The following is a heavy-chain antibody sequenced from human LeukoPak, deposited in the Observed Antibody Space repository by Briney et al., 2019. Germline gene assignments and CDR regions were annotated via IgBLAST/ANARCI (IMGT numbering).Heavy chain of an antibody. D-gene: IGHD6-13*01. J-gene: IGHJ4*02. V-gene: IGHV3-30*18. CDR3: AKDFRGIAAAGTLDY. CDR1: GFTFSSYG. Sequence: GRSLRLSCAASGFTFSSYGMHWVRQAPGKGLEWVAVISYDGSNKYYADSVKGRFTISRDNSENTLYLQMNSLRAEDTAVYYCAKDFRGIAAAGTLDYWGQGTLVTVSS. CDR2: ISYDGSNK.